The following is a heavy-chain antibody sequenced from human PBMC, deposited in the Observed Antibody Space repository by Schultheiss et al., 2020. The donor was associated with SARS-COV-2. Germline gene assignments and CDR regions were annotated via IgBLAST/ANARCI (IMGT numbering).Heavy chain of an antibody. CDR1: GFTFSSYW. CDR3: AKQYYYDSFFDY. D-gene: IGHD3-22*01. J-gene: IGHJ4*02. Sequence: GESLKISCAASGFTFSSYWMSWVRQAPGKGLEWVANIKQDGSEKYYEDSVKGRFTISRDNAKNSLYLQMNSLRAEDTAVYYCAKQYYYDSFFDYWGQGTLVTVSS. V-gene: IGHV3-7*01. CDR2: IKQDGSEK.